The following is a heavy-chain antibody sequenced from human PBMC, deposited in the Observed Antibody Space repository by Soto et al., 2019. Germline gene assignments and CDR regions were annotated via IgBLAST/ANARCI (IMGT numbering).Heavy chain of an antibody. CDR1: GYTFTSYG. D-gene: IGHD3-10*01. CDR3: ARTKLLWFGEYLNTYYFDY. J-gene: IGHJ4*02. Sequence: ASVKVSCKASGYTFTSYGISWVRQAPGQGLEWMGWISAYNGNTNYAQKLQGRVTMTTDTSTSTASLKLSSVTAADTAVYYYARTKLLWFGEYLNTYYFDYWGQGALVTVSS. V-gene: IGHV1-18*01. CDR2: ISAYNGNT.